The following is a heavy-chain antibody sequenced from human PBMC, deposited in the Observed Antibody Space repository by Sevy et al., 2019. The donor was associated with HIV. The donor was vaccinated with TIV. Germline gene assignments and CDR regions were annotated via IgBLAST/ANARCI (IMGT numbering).Heavy chain of an antibody. D-gene: IGHD3-16*02. V-gene: IGHV1-69*13. J-gene: IGHJ5*02. CDR3: ARDQGHESVSSYNWFGP. CDR1: GGTFSSYA. Sequence: ASVKVSCKASGGTFSSYAISWVRQAPGQGLEWMGGIIPIFGTANYAQKFQVRVTITADESTSTAYMELSSLRSEDTAVYYCARDQGHESVSSYNWFGPWGEGTLVAVSS. CDR2: IIPIFGTA.